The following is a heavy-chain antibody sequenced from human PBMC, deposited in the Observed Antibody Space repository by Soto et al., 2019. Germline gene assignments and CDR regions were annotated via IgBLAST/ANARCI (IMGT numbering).Heavy chain of an antibody. CDR3: AKGGRQWLVTSDFNY. D-gene: IGHD6-19*01. CDR1: GFTFSSYA. Sequence: GGSLRLSCAASGFTFSSYAMHWVRQAPGKGLEWVAVVSHDGRNTHYADSVKGRFTIPRDSSKNTVSLEMTSLRAEDTAVYYCAKGGRQWLVTSDFNYWGQGALVTVSS. CDR2: VSHDGRNT. V-gene: IGHV3-30*04. J-gene: IGHJ4*02.